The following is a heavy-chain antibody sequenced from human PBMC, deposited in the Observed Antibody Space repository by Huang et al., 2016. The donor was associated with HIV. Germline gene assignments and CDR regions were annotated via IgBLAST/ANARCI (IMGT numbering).Heavy chain of an antibody. V-gene: IGHV4-34*02. Sequence: QVQLEQWGAGLLKTSETLSLTCAVYGGSFSGYFWSWLRQSPGKGRGWVGEINHSGDTNYNPSLKSRVNMSVDTSKKQFSLHLTSLSAADTAVYYCARRYSSRCDYWGRGGQVTVPS. CDR2: INHSGDT. CDR1: GGSFSGYF. J-gene: IGHJ4*02. CDR3: ARRYSSRCDY. D-gene: IGHD4-4*01.